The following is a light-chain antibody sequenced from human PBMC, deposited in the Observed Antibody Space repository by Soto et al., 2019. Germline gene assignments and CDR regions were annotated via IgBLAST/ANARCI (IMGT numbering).Light chain of an antibody. CDR1: QSISDN. CDR2: AAS. Sequence: EMTQTPSSLSASVGDRVTITCRASQSISDNVNWYQFQPGKAPKLLIYAASSLQTGVPSRFSGSGSGTDFALIISSLQPEDSATYYCQQSYGPPYIFGLGTKVEIK. V-gene: IGKV1-39*01. CDR3: QQSYGPPYI. J-gene: IGKJ2*01.